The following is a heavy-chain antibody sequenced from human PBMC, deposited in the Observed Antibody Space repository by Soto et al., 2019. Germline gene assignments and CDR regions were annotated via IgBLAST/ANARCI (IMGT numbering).Heavy chain of an antibody. CDR2: ISTGGSKK. D-gene: IGHD5-12*01. J-gene: IGHJ2*01. CDR3: AKEDGHDLWYFDL. V-gene: IGHV3-30*18. CDR1: GFSFSTYG. Sequence: QVQLVESGGGVVQPGRSPRLSCAASGFSFSTYGMHWVRQAPGKGLEWVAVISTGGSKKVYADSVKGRFTISRDNSKNTLYLQMNSLRDEDTAVYYCAKEDGHDLWYFDLWGRGTLVTVSS.